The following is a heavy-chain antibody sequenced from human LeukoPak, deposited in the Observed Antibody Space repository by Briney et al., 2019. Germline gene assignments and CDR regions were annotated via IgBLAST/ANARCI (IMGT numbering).Heavy chain of an antibody. CDR1: GDSMSSYY. J-gene: IGHJ4*02. CDR3: VRLPGRTTTSRPFDY. D-gene: IGHD1/OR15-1a*01. V-gene: IGHV4-59*08. CDR2: IYYSGNT. Sequence: SETLSLTCTVSGDSMSSYYWAWIRQPPGDGLEWIGFIYYSGNTNYNPPLKSRVTISIDTSKNQFSLNLTSVTAADTAVYYCVRLPGRTTTSRPFDYWSRGALVTVSS.